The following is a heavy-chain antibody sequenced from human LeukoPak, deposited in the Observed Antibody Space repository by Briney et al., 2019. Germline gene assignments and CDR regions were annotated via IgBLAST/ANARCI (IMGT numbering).Heavy chain of an antibody. D-gene: IGHD6-13*01. CDR2: IYHSGST. V-gene: IGHV4-38-2*02. J-gene: IGHJ6*03. Sequence: SETLSLTCTVSGYSISSGYYWGWIRQPPGKGLEWIGSIYHSGSTYYNPSLKSRVTISVDTSKNQFSLKLSSVTAADTAVYYCARRSFHSSSWYYYYYYMDVWGKGTTVTISS. CDR3: ARRSFHSSSWYYYYYYMDV. CDR1: GYSISSGYY.